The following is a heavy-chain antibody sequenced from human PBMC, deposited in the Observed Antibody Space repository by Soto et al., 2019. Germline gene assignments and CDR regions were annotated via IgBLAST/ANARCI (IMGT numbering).Heavy chain of an antibody. J-gene: IGHJ5*02. D-gene: IGHD2-2*01. CDR1: GGSIGSSSYY. CDR3: RAYCSSTPCYDWFDP. V-gene: IGHV4-39*01. CDR2: LYYTGTT. Sequence: SETLSLTCSVSGGSIGSSSYYFGWIRQPPGKGLEWIGSLYYTGTTNYNSSLKSRVTISADKSQNQFALRLSSVNAADTAVYYCRAYCSSTPCYDWFDPWGQGTLVTVCS.